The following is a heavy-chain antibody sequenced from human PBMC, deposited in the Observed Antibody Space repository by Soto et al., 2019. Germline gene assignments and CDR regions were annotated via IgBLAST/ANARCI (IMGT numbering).Heavy chain of an antibody. D-gene: IGHD2-2*01. CDR3: ARGGPAAMVFY. V-gene: IGHV1-3*01. Sequence: GASVKVSFKASGYTFTSHAMHWVRQAPGQRLEWMGWINAGNGNTKYSQKFQGRVTITRDTSASTAYMELSSLRSEDTAVYYCARGGPAAMVFYWGQGTLVTVSS. CDR1: GYTFTSHA. J-gene: IGHJ4*02. CDR2: INAGNGNT.